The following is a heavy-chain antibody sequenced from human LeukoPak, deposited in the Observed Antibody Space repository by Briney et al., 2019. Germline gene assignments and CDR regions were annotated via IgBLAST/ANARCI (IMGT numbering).Heavy chain of an antibody. V-gene: IGHV4-59*01. CDR2: IYYSGST. CDR1: GGSMTSYY. Sequence: SETLSLTCTVSGGSMTSYYRSWIRQPPGKGLEWIGSIYYSGSTNYSPSLKSRVTISVDTSKNQFSLKLSSVTAADTAVYYCARRGYYYDTSGYYYFDYWGQGTLVTVSS. J-gene: IGHJ4*02. D-gene: IGHD3-22*01. CDR3: ARRGYYYDTSGYYYFDY.